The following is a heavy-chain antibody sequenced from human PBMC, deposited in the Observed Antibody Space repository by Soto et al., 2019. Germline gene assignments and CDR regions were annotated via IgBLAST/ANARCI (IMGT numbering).Heavy chain of an antibody. Sequence: SETLSLTCTVSGGSISSYYWSWIRQPPGKGLEWIGYIYYSGSTNYNPSLKSRVTISVDTSKNQFSLKLSSVTAADTAVYYCARVRASGLDYWGQGTLVTVSS. CDR3: ARVRASGLDY. CDR2: IYYSGST. J-gene: IGHJ4*02. CDR1: GGSISSYY. D-gene: IGHD1-26*01. V-gene: IGHV4-59*01.